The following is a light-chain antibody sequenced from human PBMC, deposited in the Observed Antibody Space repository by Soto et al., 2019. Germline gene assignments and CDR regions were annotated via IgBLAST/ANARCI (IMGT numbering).Light chain of an antibody. CDR1: QTISSW. V-gene: IGKV1-5*03. CDR2: KAS. CDR3: QQYSRYPWT. Sequence: DIQMTQSPFTLSASVGDRVTICCRAGQTISSWLAWYQHKPGKAPKLLIYKASTLQTGVPSRFSGSGSGTEFTLTISSLQPDDFATYFCQQYSRYPWTFGQGTKVEIK. J-gene: IGKJ1*01.